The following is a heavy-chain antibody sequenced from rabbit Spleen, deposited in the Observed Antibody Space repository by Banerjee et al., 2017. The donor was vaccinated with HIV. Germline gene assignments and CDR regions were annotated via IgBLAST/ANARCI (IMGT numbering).Heavy chain of an antibody. Sequence: QEQLEESGGGLVKPEGSLTLTCKASGFSFSDRDVMCWVRQAPGKGLEWIACIDTSSSGFTYFVSWAKGRFTISKTSSTTVTLQMTTLTAADTATYFCARDSGSSFSSYGMDLWGPGTLVTVS. CDR2: IDTSSSGFT. V-gene: IGHV1S45*01. CDR1: GFSFSDRDV. D-gene: IGHD8-1*01. J-gene: IGHJ6*01. CDR3: ARDSGSSFSSYGMDL.